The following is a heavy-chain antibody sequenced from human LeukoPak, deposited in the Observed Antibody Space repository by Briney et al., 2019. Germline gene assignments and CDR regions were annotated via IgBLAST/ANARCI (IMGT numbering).Heavy chain of an antibody. CDR3: ARAVEYNWFDP. CDR2: ISSSSSYI. Sequence: PGGSLRLSCAASGFTFSSYSMNWVRQAPGKGLEWVSSISSSSSYIYYADSVKGRFTISRDNAQNSLYLQMNSLRADDTAVYYCARAVEYNWFDPWGQGTLVTVSS. J-gene: IGHJ5*02. V-gene: IGHV3-21*01. CDR1: GFTFSSYS.